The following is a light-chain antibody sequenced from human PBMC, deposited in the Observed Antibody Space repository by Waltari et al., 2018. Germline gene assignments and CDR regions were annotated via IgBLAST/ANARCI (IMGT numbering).Light chain of an antibody. CDR3: QQYYSRRT. J-gene: IGKJ1*01. CDR2: WSS. CDR1: QSILYYSNDKNY. V-gene: IGKV4-1*01. Sequence: DIVMTQSPDSLAVSLGERATISCKSSQSILYYSNDKNYLAWYQQTAGQPPKLLIYWSSARESGVPDRVSGSGSGTDFTITISSLQAEDVAVYYCQQYYSRRTFGQGTKVEIK.